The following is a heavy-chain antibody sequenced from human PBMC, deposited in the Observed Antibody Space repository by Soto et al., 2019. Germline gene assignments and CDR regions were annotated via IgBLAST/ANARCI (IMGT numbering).Heavy chain of an antibody. Sequence: AGPWTPSFSASGLTLRLYCVHCVRPAQGQGLVWVSRINSEGSTTTYADSVKGRFTISRDNAKNTLYLQMNSLRAEDTAVYYCARGKDQHNNRTYSYYDYWGQGTLVNVSS. CDR2: INSEGSTT. D-gene: IGHD2-21*01. V-gene: IGHV3-74*01. J-gene: IGHJ4*02. CDR1: GLTLRLYC. CDR3: ARGKDQHNNRTYSYYDY.